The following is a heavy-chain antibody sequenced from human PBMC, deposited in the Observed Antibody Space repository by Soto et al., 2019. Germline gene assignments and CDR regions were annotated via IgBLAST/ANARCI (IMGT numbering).Heavy chain of an antibody. D-gene: IGHD2-15*01. Sequence: QITLKESGPTLVEPTQTLTLTCTFSGFSLSTSGVGVGWIRQPPGKALEWLALIYWDDDKRYSPSLKSRLTXXKXXSKNQVVLTMTNMDPVDTATYYCAHRPSYCSGGSCYSGFDYWGQGTLVTVSS. CDR2: IYWDDDK. J-gene: IGHJ4*02. V-gene: IGHV2-5*02. CDR1: GFSLSTSGVG. CDR3: AHRPSYCSGGSCYSGFDY.